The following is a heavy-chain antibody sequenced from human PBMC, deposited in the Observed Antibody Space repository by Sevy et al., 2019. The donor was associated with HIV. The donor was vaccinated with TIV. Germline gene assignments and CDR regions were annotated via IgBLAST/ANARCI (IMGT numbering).Heavy chain of an antibody. J-gene: IGHJ4*01. Sequence: GGSLRLSCAASAFTFSNFAMSWVRQAPGKGLEWVSAISAGGSDTYYADSVKGRFAIPRDNSRNTLYLQMNNLRAEDTAVYYCAKDRGVGYFDYWGHGTLVTVSS. CDR1: AFTFSNFA. V-gene: IGHV3-23*01. D-gene: IGHD3-10*01. CDR2: ISAGGSDT. CDR3: AKDRGVGYFDY.